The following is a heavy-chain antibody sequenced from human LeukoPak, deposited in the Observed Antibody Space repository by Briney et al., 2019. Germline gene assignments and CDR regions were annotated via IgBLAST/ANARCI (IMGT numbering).Heavy chain of an antibody. CDR1: SFTIANAR. CDR2: IKSKIDGGTT. J-gene: IGHJ4*02. Sequence: RAGGSLRLTCVACSFTIANARTGWVRQAPGKGLEWVGLIKSKIDGGTTDFAAPVKGRFTISIDDSKHTLYLQMNSLKSEDTGVYYCTTGYGHSDFDYWGQGTLVTVSS. CDR3: TTGYGHSDFDY. D-gene: IGHD3-3*02. V-gene: IGHV3-15*01.